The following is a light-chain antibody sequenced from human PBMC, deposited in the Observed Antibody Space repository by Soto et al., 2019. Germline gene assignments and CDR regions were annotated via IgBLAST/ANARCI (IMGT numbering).Light chain of an antibody. V-gene: IGKV3-11*01. Sequence: ENVFTQSPGTLSLSPGERGTLSCGASQSVSSNYLAWYQQKPGQAPRLLIYDASNRATGIPARFSGSGSGTDFTLTISSLEPEDFAVYYCQQRSNWPRTFGQGTKVDIK. CDR2: DAS. J-gene: IGKJ1*01. CDR1: QSVSSNY. CDR3: QQRSNWPRT.